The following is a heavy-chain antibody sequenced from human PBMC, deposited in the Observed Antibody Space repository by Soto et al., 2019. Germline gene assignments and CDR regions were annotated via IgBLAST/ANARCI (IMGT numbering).Heavy chain of an antibody. CDR3: AKDYDFWSGPLGVGFDY. V-gene: IGHV3-23*01. J-gene: IGHJ4*02. CDR2: ISGSGGST. Sequence: GGSLRLSCAGSGFTFASYVMTWVRQAPGKGLEWVSSISGSGGSTYYADSVKGRFTISRDNSKNTLYLQMNGLRAEDTAVYYCAKDYDFWSGPLGVGFDYWGQGTLVTVSS. D-gene: IGHD3-3*01. CDR1: GFTFASYV.